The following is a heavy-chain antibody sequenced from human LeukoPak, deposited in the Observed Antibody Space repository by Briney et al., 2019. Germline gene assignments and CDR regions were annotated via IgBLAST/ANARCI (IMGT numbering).Heavy chain of an antibody. CDR2: ISSSGSYI. CDR1: GFSSSIYS. Sequence: GGSLRLSCEASGFSSSIYSMNWVRQAPGKGLEWVSSISSSGSYIYYADSVKGRFTISRDNAKNSLYLQMNSLRAEDTAVYYCARDSWGRGYSYGYFDYWGQGTLVTVSS. D-gene: IGHD5-18*01. CDR3: ARDSWGRGYSYGYFDY. V-gene: IGHV3-21*01. J-gene: IGHJ4*02.